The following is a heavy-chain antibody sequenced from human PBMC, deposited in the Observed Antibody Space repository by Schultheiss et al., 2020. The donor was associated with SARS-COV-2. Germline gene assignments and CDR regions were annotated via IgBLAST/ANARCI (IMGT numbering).Heavy chain of an antibody. CDR1: GGSISSSSYY. Sequence: SETLSLTCTVSGGSISSSSYYWSWIRQPPGKGLEWIGEINHSGSTNYNPSLKSRVTISVDTSMNQFSLKLSSVTAADTAVYYCARVSRTSWFDPWGQGTLVTVSS. V-gene: IGHV4-61*05. CDR3: ARVSRTSWFDP. J-gene: IGHJ5*02. CDR2: INHSGST. D-gene: IGHD1-7*01.